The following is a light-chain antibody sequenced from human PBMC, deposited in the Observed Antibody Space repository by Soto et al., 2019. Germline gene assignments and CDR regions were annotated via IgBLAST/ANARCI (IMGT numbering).Light chain of an antibody. CDR1: QSLLHSNGYNY. Sequence: IVIPKYQLSLPVTPGEQASISFRSSQSLLHSNGYNYLDWYQQKPGQAPRILIYAASSRDTGIPDRFSGSGSGTDFSLTISRLQPEDFAVYYCHQYDTSPRTFGQGTKVDIK. J-gene: IGKJ1*01. V-gene: IGKV2-28*01. CDR3: HQYDTSPRT. CDR2: AAS.